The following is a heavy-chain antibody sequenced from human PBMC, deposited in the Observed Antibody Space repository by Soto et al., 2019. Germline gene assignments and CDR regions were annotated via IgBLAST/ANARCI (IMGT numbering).Heavy chain of an antibody. J-gene: IGHJ4*02. CDR1: GGTFSSYA. Sequence: QVQLVQSGAEVKKPGSSVKVSCKASGGTFSSYAISWVRQAPGHGREWMGGIIPIFGTADYAQKFQGRVTITADESTSTAYMELSSLRSEDTAVYYCARDGGVYDYSPFYYWGQGTLVTVSS. D-gene: IGHD4-4*01. CDR3: ARDGGVYDYSPFYY. V-gene: IGHV1-69*12. CDR2: IIPIFGTA.